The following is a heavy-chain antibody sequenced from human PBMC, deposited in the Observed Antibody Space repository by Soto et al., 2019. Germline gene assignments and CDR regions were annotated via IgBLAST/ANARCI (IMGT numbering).Heavy chain of an antibody. CDR1: GYTFTRSG. V-gene: IGHV1-18*01. J-gene: IGHJ6*02. CDR3: AREGVAPYYYYGMDV. D-gene: IGHD5-12*01. CDR2: ISTYNGDT. Sequence: QVQLVQSGAEVKKPGASVKVSCKASGYTFTRSGISWVRQAPGQGLEWMGWISTYNGDTNYAQTFQGRATMTTDTSTSTVHMEVRGLRSDDPAVYYCAREGVAPYYYYGMDVWGQGTPVTVSS.